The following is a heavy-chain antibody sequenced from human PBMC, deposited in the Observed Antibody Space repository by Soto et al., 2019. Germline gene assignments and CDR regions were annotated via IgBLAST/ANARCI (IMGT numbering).Heavy chain of an antibody. CDR2: ISAYNRNT. CDR3: ARVIASAADFDY. CDR1: GYTFTSYG. D-gene: IGHD6-13*01. Sequence: QVQLVQSGAEVKQPGASVKVSCKASGYTFTSYGLSWVRQAPGQGLEWMGWISAYNRNTNYAQKLKGRVTITTDTSTSPAYMELRSLRSDDTAVYYCARVIASAADFDYWGQGTLVTVSS. V-gene: IGHV1-18*01. J-gene: IGHJ4*02.